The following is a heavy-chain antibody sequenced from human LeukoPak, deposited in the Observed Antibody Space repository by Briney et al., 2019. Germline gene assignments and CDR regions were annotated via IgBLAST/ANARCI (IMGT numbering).Heavy chain of an antibody. CDR3: AREGGPYRPLDY. Sequence: SETLSLTCGVSGGSIDSTNYWSWVRQAPGEGLEWIGEVHLSGRTNYNPSLESRVTMSVDMSENHISLKLTSVTAADTAVYYCAREGGPYRPLDYSGQGTLVTVSS. V-gene: IGHV4-4*02. CDR2: VHLSGRT. CDR1: GGSIDSTNY. J-gene: IGHJ4*02.